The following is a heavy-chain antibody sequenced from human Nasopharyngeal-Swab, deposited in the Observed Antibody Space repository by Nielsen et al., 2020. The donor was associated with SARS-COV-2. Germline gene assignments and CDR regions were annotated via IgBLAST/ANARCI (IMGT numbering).Heavy chain of an antibody. V-gene: IGHV1-18*01. CDR2: ISPYNDYT. Sequence: ASVKVSCKTSGYTFSSYGIAWVRRAPGQGLEWLGWISPYNDYTHYAQKFQGSVTMTSDTSTSTAYLELRSLTSDDTAVYYCARELGVGPFDYWGQGTLVTVPS. CDR3: ARELGVGPFDY. D-gene: IGHD3-16*01. CDR1: GYTFSSYG. J-gene: IGHJ4*02.